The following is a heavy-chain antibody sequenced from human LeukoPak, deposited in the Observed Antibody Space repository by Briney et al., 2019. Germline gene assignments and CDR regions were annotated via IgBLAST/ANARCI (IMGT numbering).Heavy chain of an antibody. CDR1: GFTFSSYA. V-gene: IGHV3-64*01. CDR3: ARESLGEPSSFDY. Sequence: GGSLRLSCAASGFTFSSYAMSWVRQAPGEGLEYVSGISRDGGSTYYANSVKGRFTISRDNSKNTLYLQMGSLRGEDMAVYYCARESLGEPSSFDYWGQGTLVTVSS. CDR2: ISRDGGST. J-gene: IGHJ4*02. D-gene: IGHD1-14*01.